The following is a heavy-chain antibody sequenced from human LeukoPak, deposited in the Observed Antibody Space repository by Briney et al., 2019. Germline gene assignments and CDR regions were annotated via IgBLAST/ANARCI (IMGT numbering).Heavy chain of an antibody. V-gene: IGHV3-20*04. CDR3: ARDYGSGSYYNGIDY. D-gene: IGHD3-10*01. J-gene: IGHJ4*02. Sequence: PGGSLRLSCAASGFTFEGYGMSWVRQAPGKGLEWVSYINWNGGTTDYADSVKGRFTISRDNAMSSLYLQMNSLRAEDTALYYCARDYGSGSYYNGIDYWGQGTLVGVPS. CDR2: INWNGGTT. CDR1: GFTFEGYG.